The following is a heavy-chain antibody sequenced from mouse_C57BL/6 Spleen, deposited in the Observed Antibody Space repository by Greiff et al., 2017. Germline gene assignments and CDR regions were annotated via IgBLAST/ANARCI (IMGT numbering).Heavy chain of an antibody. V-gene: IGHV1-39*01. CDR3: ARCYYGSRGYFDY. CDR2: INPNYGTT. J-gene: IGHJ2*01. D-gene: IGHD1-1*01. Sequence: VHVKQSGPELVKPGASVKISCKASGYSFTDYNMNWVKQSNGKSLEWIGVINPNYGTTSYNQKFKGKATLTVDQSSSTAYMQLNSLTSEDSAVYYCARCYYGSRGYFDYRGQGTTLTVSS. CDR1: GYSFTDYN.